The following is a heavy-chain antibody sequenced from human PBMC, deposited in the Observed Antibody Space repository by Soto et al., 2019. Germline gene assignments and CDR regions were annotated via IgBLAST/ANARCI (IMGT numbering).Heavy chain of an antibody. CDR2: ISANRGNT. V-gene: IGHV1-18*01. J-gene: IGHJ4*02. CDR1: GNILTNYG. D-gene: IGHD1-26*01. Sequence: ASVKVSCKASGNILTNYGISWVRQAPGQGLEWMGWISANRGNTNYAQKFQGRVTMTTDTSTSTVYMELGSLRSDDTAVYYCARDRDQWDQRFCDYWGQGTLVTVSS. CDR3: ARDRDQWDQRFCDY.